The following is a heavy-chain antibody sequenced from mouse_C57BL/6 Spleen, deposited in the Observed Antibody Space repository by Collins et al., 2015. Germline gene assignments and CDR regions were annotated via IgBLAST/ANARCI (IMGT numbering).Heavy chain of an antibody. D-gene: IGHD2-3*01. J-gene: IGHJ4*01. CDR3: ARIYDGYPYAMDY. CDR2: IFPGDGDP. V-gene: IGHV1-82*01. CDR1: GYAFSSSW. Sequence: QVQLQQSGPELLKPGASVKISCKASGYAFSSSWMNWVKQRPGRGLEWIGRIFPGDGDPNYNGNFKGKATLTADKSSSTAYMQLSSLTSEDSAVYFCARIYDGYPYAMDYWGQGTPVTVSS.